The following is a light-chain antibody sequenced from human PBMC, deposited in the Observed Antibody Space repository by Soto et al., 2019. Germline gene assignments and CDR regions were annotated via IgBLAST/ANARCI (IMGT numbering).Light chain of an antibody. CDR2: GAS. Sequence: QGSQCPTSLSASVGDRVTITCRSSQDIRNYLGWYQQKPGKAPQLLIYGASSLQRGVSSRFSGIGFGTDLTLTIISLQHEDSATYYILQDHANLSTFSPGTKVDIK. V-gene: IGKV1-6*01. CDR1: QDIRNY. J-gene: IGKJ1*01. CDR3: LQDHANLST.